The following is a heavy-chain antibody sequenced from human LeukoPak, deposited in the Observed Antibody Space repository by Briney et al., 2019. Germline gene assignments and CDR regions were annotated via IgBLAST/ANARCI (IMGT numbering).Heavy chain of an antibody. Sequence: SETLSLTGTVAGGSISTSSYYWGWVRQSRGKGLEWIGNIYYSGTTYCNPSLKILVTISEDTSRNRFSLMLSSVTAADTAIYYCARQVSDYYYHYMDVWGEGTTVIVSS. CDR2: IYYSGTT. CDR1: GGSISTSSYY. CDR3: ARQVSDYYYHYMDV. V-gene: IGHV4-39*01. J-gene: IGHJ6*03.